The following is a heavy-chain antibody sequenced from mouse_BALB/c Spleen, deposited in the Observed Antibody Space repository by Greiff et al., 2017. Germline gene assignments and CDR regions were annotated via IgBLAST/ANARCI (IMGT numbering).Heavy chain of an antibody. J-gene: IGHJ3*01. Sequence: EVHLVESGGGLVKPGGSLKLSCAASGFAFSSYDMSWVRQTPEKRLEWVAYISSGGGSTYYPDTVKGRFTISRDNAKNTLYLQMSSLKSEDTAMYYCARHALAAWFAYWGQGTLVTVSA. V-gene: IGHV5-12-1*01. CDR2: ISSGGGST. CDR1: GFAFSSYD. CDR3: ARHALAAWFAY.